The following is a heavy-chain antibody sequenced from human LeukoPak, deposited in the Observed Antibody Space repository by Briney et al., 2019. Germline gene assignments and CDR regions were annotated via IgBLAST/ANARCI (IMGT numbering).Heavy chain of an antibody. CDR3: ARPYSSGWYPFVY. CDR2: IYYSGTT. J-gene: IGHJ4*02. D-gene: IGHD6-19*01. Sequence: SETLSLTCTVSGGSISSSSYYWGWIRQPPGRGLEWIGSIYYSGTTYYNPSLKSRVTISVDTSKNQFSLKLSSVTAADTAVYYCARPYSSGWYPFVYWGQGTLLTVSS. V-gene: IGHV4-39*01. CDR1: GGSISSSSYY.